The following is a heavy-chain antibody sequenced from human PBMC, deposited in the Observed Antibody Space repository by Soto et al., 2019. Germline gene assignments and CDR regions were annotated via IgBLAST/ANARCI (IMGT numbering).Heavy chain of an antibody. CDR3: AKVILWRRFDS. CDR1: GFTFDSCA. D-gene: IGHD3-16*01. J-gene: IGHJ4*02. Sequence: EVQLLESGGALVQPGGSLRLSCAASGFTFDSCAMSWVRQAPGKGLEWVSAISGSGGSTYYADSVKGRFTISRDNSKNTLYLQMNSLGAEDTAVYYCAKVILWRRFDSRGQGTLVTVSS. V-gene: IGHV3-23*01. CDR2: ISGSGGST.